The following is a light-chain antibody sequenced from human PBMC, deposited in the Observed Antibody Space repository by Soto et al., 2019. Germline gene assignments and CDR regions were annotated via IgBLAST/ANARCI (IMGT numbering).Light chain of an antibody. Sequence: QSVLTQPASVSGSPGQSIAISRIGTSSDVGGYNYVSWYQQHPGKAPKLMIYDVSNRPSGASNRFSGSKSGNTASLTISGLQAEDEADYYCSSYTSSSTPVFGTGTKVTVL. CDR1: SSDVGGYNY. V-gene: IGLV2-14*01. CDR2: DVS. J-gene: IGLJ1*01. CDR3: SSYTSSSTPV.